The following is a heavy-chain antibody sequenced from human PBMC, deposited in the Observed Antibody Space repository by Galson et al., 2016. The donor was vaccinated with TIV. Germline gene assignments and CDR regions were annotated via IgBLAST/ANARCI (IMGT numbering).Heavy chain of an antibody. V-gene: IGHV1-3*01. CDR3: ARPPYCGGDCYKYDS. CDR2: INGGNGNT. D-gene: IGHD2-21*01. CDR1: GYIFTNYP. Sequence: SVKVSCKASGYIFTNYPMHWVRQAPGQSLERMGWINGGNGNTKYSQRFQGRVTITSDTSASTAYMELGSLRSEDSAVYYCARPPYCGGDCYKYDSWGQGTLVTVSS. J-gene: IGHJ4*02.